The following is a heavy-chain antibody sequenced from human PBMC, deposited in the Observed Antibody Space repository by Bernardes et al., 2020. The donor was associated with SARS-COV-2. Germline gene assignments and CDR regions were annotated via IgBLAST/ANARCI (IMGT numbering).Heavy chain of an antibody. CDR2: IYYSGST. CDR1: GGSISSSSYY. Sequence: SETLSLTCTVSGGSISSSSYYWGWIRQPPGKGLEWIGSIYYSGSTYYNPSLKSRVTISVDTSKNQFSLKLSSVTAADTAVYYCARRYYEFWSGYYSPDAFDLWGQGTMVTVSS. J-gene: IGHJ3*01. V-gene: IGHV4-39*01. CDR3: ARRYYEFWSGYYSPDAFDL. D-gene: IGHD3-3*01.